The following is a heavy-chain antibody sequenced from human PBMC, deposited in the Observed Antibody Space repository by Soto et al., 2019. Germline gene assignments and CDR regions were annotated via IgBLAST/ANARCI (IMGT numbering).Heavy chain of an antibody. D-gene: IGHD1-1*01. J-gene: IGHJ3*02. V-gene: IGHV3-30*18. CDR1: GFTFSSYG. CDR2: ISYDGSNK. Sequence: GGSLRLSCAASGFTFSSYGMHWVRQAPGKGLEWVAVISYDGSNKYYADSVKGRFTISRDNSKNTLYLQMNSLRAEDTAVYYCAKLERPTGAFDIWGQGTMVTVSS. CDR3: AKLERPTGAFDI.